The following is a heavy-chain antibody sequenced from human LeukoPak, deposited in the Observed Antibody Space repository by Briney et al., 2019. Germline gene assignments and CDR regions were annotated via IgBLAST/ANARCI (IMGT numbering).Heavy chain of an antibody. V-gene: IGHV4-34*01. D-gene: IGHD1-14*01. Sequence: SETLSLTCAVYGGSFSGYYWSWIRQPPGKGLEWIGEINHSGSTNYNPSLKSRVTISVDTSKNQFSLKLSSVTAADTAVYYCARDPRGPTGNDHNGRDSFDFWGQGALVTVSS. J-gene: IGHJ4*02. CDR3: ARDPRGPTGNDHNGRDSFDF. CDR1: GGSFSGYY. CDR2: INHSGST.